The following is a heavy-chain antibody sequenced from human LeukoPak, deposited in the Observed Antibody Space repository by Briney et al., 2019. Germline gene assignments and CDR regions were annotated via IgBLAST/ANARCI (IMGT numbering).Heavy chain of an antibody. J-gene: IGHJ4*02. CDR2: IYYSGST. CDR3: ARASGSSWYFDY. CDR1: GGSISSYY. D-gene: IGHD1-26*01. V-gene: IGHV4-59*01. Sequence: PSETLSLTCTVSGGSISSYYWSWIRQPPGKGLEWIGYIYYSGSTNYNPSLKSRVTITVDTSKNQFSLKLSSVTAADTAVYYCARASGSSWYFDYWGQGTLVTVSS.